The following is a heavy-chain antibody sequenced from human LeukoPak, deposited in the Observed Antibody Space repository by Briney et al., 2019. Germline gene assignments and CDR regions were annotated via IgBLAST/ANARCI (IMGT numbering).Heavy chain of an antibody. Sequence: KTSETLSLTCTVSGGSISSYYWSWIRQPPGKGLEWIGYIYYSGSTNYNPSLKSRVTISVDTSKNQFSLKLSSVTAADTAVYYCARWGDYGRTFDYWGQGTLVTVSS. CDR1: GGSISSYY. CDR2: IYYSGST. D-gene: IGHD4-17*01. CDR3: ARWGDYGRTFDY. V-gene: IGHV4-59*08. J-gene: IGHJ4*02.